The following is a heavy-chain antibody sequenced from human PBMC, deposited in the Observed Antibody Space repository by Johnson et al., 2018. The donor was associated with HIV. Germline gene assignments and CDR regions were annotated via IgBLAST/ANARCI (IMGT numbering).Heavy chain of an antibody. CDR3: TTDKQLWLTVDI. J-gene: IGHJ3*02. CDR1: GMTFSDLW. D-gene: IGHD5-18*01. V-gene: IGHV3-15*01. Sequence: VQLVESGGGVVQPGGSLRLSCAASGMTFSDLWMNWVRQAPGKGLEWVGRIRSKTAGGTIEYAAPVKGRFTISRDDSKNTLYLQMNSLKTEDTAVYYCTTDKQLWLTVDIWGQGTMVTVSS. CDR2: IRSKTAGGTI.